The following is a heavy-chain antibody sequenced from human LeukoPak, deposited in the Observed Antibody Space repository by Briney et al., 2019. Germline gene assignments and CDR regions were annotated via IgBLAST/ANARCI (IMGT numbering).Heavy chain of an antibody. V-gene: IGHV3-23*01. CDR1: GFTFSDYA. CDR2: VSGSGGST. CDR3: AKGAVGGSYDY. J-gene: IGHJ4*02. D-gene: IGHD1-26*01. Sequence: PRGSLRLSCAASGFTFSDYAMSWVRQAPGKGLEGVSSVSGSGGSTSYADSVKVRFTIARDHSKNTLYLQMNRLRAGDTAIYYCAKGAVGGSYDYWGQGTLVTVSS.